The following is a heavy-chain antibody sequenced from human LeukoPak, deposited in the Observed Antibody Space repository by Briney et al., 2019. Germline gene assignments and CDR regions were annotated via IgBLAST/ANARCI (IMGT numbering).Heavy chain of an antibody. J-gene: IGHJ6*02. Sequence: PGGSLRLSCAASGFTFSSYDMHWVRQATGKGLEWVSAIGTAGDTYYPGSVKGRFTISRENAKNSLYLQMNSLRAGDTAVYYCARERRIAAAGTAGYYYYGMDVWGQGTTVTVSS. D-gene: IGHD6-13*01. CDR3: ARERRIAAAGTAGYYYYGMDV. CDR2: IGTAGDT. V-gene: IGHV3-13*01. CDR1: GFTFSSYD.